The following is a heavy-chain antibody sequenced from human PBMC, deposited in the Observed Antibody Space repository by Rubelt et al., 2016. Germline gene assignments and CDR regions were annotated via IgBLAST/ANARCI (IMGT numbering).Heavy chain of an antibody. CDR1: GGSFSGYY. V-gene: IGHV4-34*01. D-gene: IGHD6-13*01. CDR2: INHSGIT. Sequence: QVQLQQWGAGLLKPSETLSLTCAVYGGSFSGYYWSWIRQPPGKGLEWIGEINHSGITNSNPSLKSRVTRSVDTSKNQVSLKLSSVTAADTAVYYCARGRRGSSSWLGRDYYGMDVWGQGTTVTVSS. CDR3: ARGRRGSSSWLGRDYYGMDV. J-gene: IGHJ6*02.